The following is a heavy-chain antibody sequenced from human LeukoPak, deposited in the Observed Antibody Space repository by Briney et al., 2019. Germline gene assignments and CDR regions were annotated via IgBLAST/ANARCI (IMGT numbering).Heavy chain of an antibody. V-gene: IGHV4-39*01. CDR1: GGSVSITTYF. CDR3: ARYVVYGSGKYYFDY. CDR2: INYSGST. Sequence: PSETLSLTCTVSGGSVSITTYFWSWIRQPPGKGLEWIASINYSGSTYYNPSFKSRVTISVDTSENQFSLKLSSVPAADTAVYYCARYVVYGSGKYYFDYWGQGTLVTVSS. J-gene: IGHJ4*02. D-gene: IGHD3-10*01.